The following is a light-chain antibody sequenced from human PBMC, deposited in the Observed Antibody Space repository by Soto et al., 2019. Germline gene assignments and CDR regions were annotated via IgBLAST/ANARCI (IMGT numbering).Light chain of an antibody. CDR2: DYN. CDR3: ATGDSSLRAYV. CDR1: TSNIGNNY. J-gene: IGLJ1*01. V-gene: IGLV1-51*01. Sequence: QSVLTQPPSVSAAPGQKVTISCSGSTSNIGNNYVSWYQHLPGAAPKLLIYDYNRRPSGIPDRFSGSRSGTLATLGITGLQTGDEADYYCATGDSSLRAYVFGAGTKLTVL.